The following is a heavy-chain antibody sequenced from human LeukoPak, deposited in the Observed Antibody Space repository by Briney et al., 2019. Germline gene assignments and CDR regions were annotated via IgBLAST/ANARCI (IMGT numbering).Heavy chain of an antibody. CDR1: GGSISSSNW. Sequence: SGTLSLTCAVSGGSISSSNWWSWVRQPPGKGLEWIGYIYSNGDTNYNPSLKSRVTMSLDTSKNQFSLKLYSVTAADTAVYYCARQGLGVSAGVADSWGQGTLVTVSS. J-gene: IGHJ4*02. V-gene: IGHV4-4*02. D-gene: IGHD3-10*01. CDR2: IYSNGDT. CDR3: ARQGLGVSAGVADS.